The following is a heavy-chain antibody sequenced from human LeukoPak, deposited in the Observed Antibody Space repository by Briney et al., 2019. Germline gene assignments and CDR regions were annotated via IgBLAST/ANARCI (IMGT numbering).Heavy chain of an antibody. CDR1: GFTFSSYG. J-gene: IGHJ5*02. CDR2: ISYDGSNK. D-gene: IGHD2-2*01. CDR3: AKAGEQLGSSCSSTSCFPFWFDP. V-gene: IGHV3-30*18. Sequence: GGSLRLSCAASGFTFSSYGMHWVRQAPGKGLEWVAVISYDGSNKYYADSVKGRFTISRGNSKNTLYLQMNSLRAEDTAVYYCAKAGEQLGSSCSSTSCFPFWFDPWGQGTLVTVSS.